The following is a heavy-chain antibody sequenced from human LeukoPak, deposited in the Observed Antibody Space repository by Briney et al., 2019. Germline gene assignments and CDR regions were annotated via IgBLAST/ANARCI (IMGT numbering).Heavy chain of an antibody. V-gene: IGHV3-7*01. Sequence: GGSLRLSCAASGFTFSSYWMSWVRQAPGKGLEWVANIKQDGSEKYYVDSVKGRFTISRDNAKNSLYLQMNSLRAEDTAVYYCARGSRDIVVVPAAIHYYYYMDVWGKGTTVTVSS. J-gene: IGHJ6*03. CDR3: ARGSRDIVVVPAAIHYYYYMDV. D-gene: IGHD2-2*02. CDR2: IKQDGSEK. CDR1: GFTFSSYW.